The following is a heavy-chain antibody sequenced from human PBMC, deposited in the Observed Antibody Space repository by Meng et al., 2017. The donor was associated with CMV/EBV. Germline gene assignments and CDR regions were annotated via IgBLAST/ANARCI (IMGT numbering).Heavy chain of an antibody. CDR3: AKDRLRMGWSGSDTEIDY. D-gene: IGHD5-12*01. J-gene: IGHJ4*02. CDR2: IYYSGST. CDR1: GGSVSSGSYY. Sequence: SETLSLTCTVSGGSVSSGSYYWSWIRQPPGKGLEWIGYIYYSGSTNYNPSLKSRVTISVDTSKNQFSLKLSSVTAADTAVYYCAKDRLRMGWSGSDTEIDYWGQGTLVTVSS. V-gene: IGHV4-61*01.